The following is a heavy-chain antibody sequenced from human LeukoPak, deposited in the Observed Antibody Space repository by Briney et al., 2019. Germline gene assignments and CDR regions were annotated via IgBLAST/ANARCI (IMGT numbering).Heavy chain of an antibody. J-gene: IGHJ6*04. CDR1: GFTFSTYA. V-gene: IGHV3-23*01. CDR3: AKEVGSYQRLYYGMDV. CDR2: IGGSGGTT. D-gene: IGHD2-2*01. Sequence: GGSLRLSCATSGFTFSTYAMTWVRQAPGKGLEWVSTIGGSGGTTYYADSVKGRFTISRDNSKNTLYLQMDRLRAEDAAVYYCAKEVGSYQRLYYGMDVWGKGTTVTVPS.